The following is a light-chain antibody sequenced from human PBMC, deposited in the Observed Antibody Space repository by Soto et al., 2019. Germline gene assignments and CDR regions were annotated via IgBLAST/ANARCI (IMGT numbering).Light chain of an antibody. CDR3: QVWDSSSDLRV. V-gene: IGLV3-21*04. CDR2: YDS. J-gene: IGLJ1*01. Sequence: SYELTQPPSVSVAPGKTARIPCGGNNIGSKSVHWYQQKPGQAPVLVIYYDSDRPSGIPERFSGSNSGNTATLTISRVEAGDEADYYCQVWDSSSDLRVFGTGTKLTVL. CDR1: NIGSKS.